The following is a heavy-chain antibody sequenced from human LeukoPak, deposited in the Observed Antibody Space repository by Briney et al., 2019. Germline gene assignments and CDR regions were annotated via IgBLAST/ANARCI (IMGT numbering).Heavy chain of an antibody. J-gene: IGHJ4*02. D-gene: IGHD3-9*01. CDR2: IHSAGSTI. CDR1: GFTFSSYE. CDR3: ARGQYFDILTGYHGPSFDY. V-gene: IGHV3-48*03. Sequence: GGSLRLSXAASGFTFSSYEMNWVRQAPGKGLEWVSYIHSAGSTIYYADSVKGRFTISRDNAKNSLYLQMNSLRAEDTAVYYCARGQYFDILTGYHGPSFDYWGQGTLITVSS.